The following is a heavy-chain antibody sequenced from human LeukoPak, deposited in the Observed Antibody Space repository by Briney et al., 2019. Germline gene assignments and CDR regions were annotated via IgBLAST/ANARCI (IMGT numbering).Heavy chain of an antibody. Sequence: GGSLRLSCAASGFTFSSYSMNWVRQAPGKGLEWASSISSSSSYIYYADSVKGRFTISRDNAKNSLYLQMNSLRAEDTAVYYCARGGKQLWVFDYWGQGTLVTVSS. CDR1: GFTFSSYS. CDR2: ISSSSSYI. D-gene: IGHD5-18*01. CDR3: ARGGKQLWVFDY. V-gene: IGHV3-21*01. J-gene: IGHJ4*02.